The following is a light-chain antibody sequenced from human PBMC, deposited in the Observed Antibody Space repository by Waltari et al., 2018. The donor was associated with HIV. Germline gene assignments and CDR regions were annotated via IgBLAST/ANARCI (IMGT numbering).Light chain of an antibody. V-gene: IGLV1-47*01. CDR3: AAWDDSLSGWV. CDR2: RHS. CDR1: SSNIGDNY. J-gene: IGLJ3*02. Sequence: QSALTQPPSTSGTPGQTVTIPCSGSSSNIGDNYVSLYQQLPGTAPKRLIYRHSQRPSGFRARFSGSKSGTAASLAINDLRSEDEAEYHCAAWDDSLSGWVFGGGTNLTVL.